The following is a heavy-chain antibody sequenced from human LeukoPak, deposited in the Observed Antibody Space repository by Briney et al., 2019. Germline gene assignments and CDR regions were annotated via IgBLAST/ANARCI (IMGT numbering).Heavy chain of an antibody. CDR3: ARDLSPGIAVAGRFDP. J-gene: IGHJ5*02. CDR1: GFTFSSYA. V-gene: IGHV3-30-3*01. D-gene: IGHD6-19*01. Sequence: GGSLRLSCAASGFTFSSYAMHWVRQAPGKGLEWVAVISYDGSNKYYADSVKGRFTISRDNSKNTLYLQMNSLRAEDTAVYYCARDLSPGIAVAGRFDPWGQGTLVTVSS. CDR2: ISYDGSNK.